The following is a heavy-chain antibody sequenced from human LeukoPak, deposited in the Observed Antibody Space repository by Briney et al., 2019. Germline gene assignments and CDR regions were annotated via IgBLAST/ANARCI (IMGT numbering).Heavy chain of an antibody. CDR2: NYTSGST. J-gene: IGHJ6*03. CDR1: GGSISSYY. D-gene: IGHD2-2*02. CDR3: ARSGDIVVVPAAISSNYYYYYMDV. V-gene: IGHV4-4*07. Sequence: PSETLSLTCTVSGGSISSYYWSWIRQPAGKGLEWIGRNYTSGSTNYNPSLKSRVTMSVDTSKNQFSLKLSSVTAADTAVYYCARSGDIVVVPAAISSNYYYYYMDVWGKGTTVTVSS.